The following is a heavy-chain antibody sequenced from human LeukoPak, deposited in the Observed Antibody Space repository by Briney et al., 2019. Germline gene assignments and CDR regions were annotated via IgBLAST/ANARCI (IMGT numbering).Heavy chain of an antibody. Sequence: GGSLRLSCAASGFTFRDYGMSWVRQAPGKGLEWVSALTGSGGTTYYADSVKGRFTISRDNSKNTLYLQMNSLRAEDTAVYYCAKGGVVVITFFDYWRHGTLVT. CDR2: LTGSGGTT. V-gene: IGHV3-23*01. CDR3: AKGGVVVITFFDY. D-gene: IGHD2-21*01. CDR1: GFTFRDYG. J-gene: IGHJ4*01.